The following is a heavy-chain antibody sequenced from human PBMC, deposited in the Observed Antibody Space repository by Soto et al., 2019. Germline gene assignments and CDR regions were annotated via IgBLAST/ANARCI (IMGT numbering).Heavy chain of an antibody. CDR2: FDPEDGET. CDR1: GYTLTEVS. Sequence: ASVKVSCKVSGYTLTEVSMHWVRQAPGKGLEWMGGFDPEDGETIYAQKFQGRVTMTEDTSTDTAYMELSSLRSEDTAVYYCAHSGSAQDAFDIWGQGTMVTVSS. CDR3: AHSGSAQDAFDI. D-gene: IGHD1-26*01. J-gene: IGHJ3*02. V-gene: IGHV1-24*01.